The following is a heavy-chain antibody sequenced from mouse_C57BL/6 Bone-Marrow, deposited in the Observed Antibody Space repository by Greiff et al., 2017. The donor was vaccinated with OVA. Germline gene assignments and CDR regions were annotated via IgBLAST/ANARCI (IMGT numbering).Heavy chain of an antibody. CDR2: IDPETGGT. V-gene: IGHV1-15*01. J-gene: IGHJ3*01. CDR1: GYTFTDYE. CDR3: TRRGGTAWFAY. D-gene: IGHD3-3*01. Sequence: QVQLQQSGAELVRPGASVTLSCKASGYTFTDYEMHWVKQTPVHGLEWIGAIDPETGGTAYNQKFKGKAILTADKSSSTAYMELRSLTSEDSAVYYSTRRGGTAWFAYWGQGTLVTVSA.